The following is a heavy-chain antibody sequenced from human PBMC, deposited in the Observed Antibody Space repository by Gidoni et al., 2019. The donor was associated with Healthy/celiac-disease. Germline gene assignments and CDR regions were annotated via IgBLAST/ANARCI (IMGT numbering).Heavy chain of an antibody. D-gene: IGHD3-22*01. CDR1: GLTFSSYS. V-gene: IGHV3-23*01. CDR3: AKTYYYDSSGYYAVPNWFDP. Sequence: EVQLLESGGGLVQPGGSLSISCAASGLTFSSYSMSWVRQAPGKGLEWVSAISGSGGSTYYADSVKGRFTISRDNSKNTLYLQMNSLRAEDTAVYYCAKTYYYDSSGYYAVPNWFDPWGQGTLVTVSS. CDR2: ISGSGGST. J-gene: IGHJ5*02.